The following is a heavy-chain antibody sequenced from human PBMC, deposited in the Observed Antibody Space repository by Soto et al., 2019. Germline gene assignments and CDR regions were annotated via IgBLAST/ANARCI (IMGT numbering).Heavy chain of an antibody. CDR3: ARGVVSTGYFDY. J-gene: IGHJ4*02. V-gene: IGHV3-72*01. CDR2: SRDKVHSHTT. Sequence: EVQLAESGGGLVQPGGSLRLSCAASGFTFSDHYMDWVRQAPGKGLEWVGRSRDKVHSHTTEYAASVKGRFTISRGDSENSRYLQMHSLKTEDTAVYYCARGVVSTGYFDYWGQGTLVTVSS. D-gene: IGHD5-12*01. CDR1: GFTFSDHY.